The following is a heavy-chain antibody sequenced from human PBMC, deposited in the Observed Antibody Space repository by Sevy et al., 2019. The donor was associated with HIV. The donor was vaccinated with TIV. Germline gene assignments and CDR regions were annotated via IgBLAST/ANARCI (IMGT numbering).Heavy chain of an antibody. V-gene: IGHV3-30*14. CDR3: ARGAYSSGLRFDY. J-gene: IGHJ4*02. Sequence: GGSLRLSCKASGFTFSDYAMHWVRQAPGKGPEWVAAISSDATNKFYADSEKDRFTISRDNLKNTLYLQINNLRPADTAVYYCARGAYSSGLRFDYWGQGTLVTVSS. CDR1: GFTFSDYA. CDR2: ISSDATNK. D-gene: IGHD6-19*01.